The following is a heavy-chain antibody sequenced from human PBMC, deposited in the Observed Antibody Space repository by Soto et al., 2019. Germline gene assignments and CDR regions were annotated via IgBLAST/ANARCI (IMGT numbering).Heavy chain of an antibody. CDR1: GFTFSSFA. Sequence: GGSLRLSCAVSGFTFSSFAMNWVRQAPGRGLEWVSFISSSGSTSYYADSVKGRFTISRDNAKNSLYLQMNSLRDEDTAVYFCARDPVGITDFDYWGQGTQVTVSS. CDR3: ARDPVGITDFDY. J-gene: IGHJ4*02. D-gene: IGHD1-7*01. CDR2: ISSSGSTS. V-gene: IGHV3-48*02.